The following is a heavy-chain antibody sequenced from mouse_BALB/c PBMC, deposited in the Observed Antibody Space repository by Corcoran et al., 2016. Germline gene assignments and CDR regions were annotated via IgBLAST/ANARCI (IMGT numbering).Heavy chain of an antibody. CDR2: IYPGSGSI. CDR3: ALQYYVDY. CDR1: GYTFAAYV. Sequence: QVQLQQTGPELVKSGASVTISCKASGYTFAAYVISWVKQRTGQGLEWIGEIYPGSGSIYYNEKFKGKATLTADKSSNTAYMQLSSLTSEDSAVYFCALQYYVDYWGQGTTLTVSS. J-gene: IGHJ2*01. V-gene: IGHV1-77*01.